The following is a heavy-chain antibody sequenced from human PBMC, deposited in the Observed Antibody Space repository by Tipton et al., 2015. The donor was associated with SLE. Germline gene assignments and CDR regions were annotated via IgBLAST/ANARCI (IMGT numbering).Heavy chain of an antibody. CDR2: IYYSGST. V-gene: IGHV4-31*03. J-gene: IGHJ2*01. CDR1: GGSISSGGHY. Sequence: TLSLTCTVSGGSISSGGHYWSWIRQHPGKGLEWIGYIYYSGSTFNNPSLNSRVTISVDTSKNQFSLMLTSLTAADTAVSYCARRDGVRYFNLWGGGSLVTVSS. CDR3: ARRDGVRYFNL. D-gene: IGHD3-3*01.